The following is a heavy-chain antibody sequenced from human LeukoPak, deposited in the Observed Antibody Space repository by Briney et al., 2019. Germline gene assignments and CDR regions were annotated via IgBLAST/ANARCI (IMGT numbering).Heavy chain of an antibody. Sequence: ASVKVSCKASGYTFTSYGISWVRQAPGQGLEWMGGIIPIFGTANYAQKFQGRVTITADESTSTAYMELSSLRSEDTAVYYCARGRSRGSWYYDAFDIWGQGTMVTVSS. CDR3: ARGRSRGSWYYDAFDI. D-gene: IGHD6-13*01. CDR1: GYTFTSYG. CDR2: IIPIFGTA. J-gene: IGHJ3*02. V-gene: IGHV1-69*13.